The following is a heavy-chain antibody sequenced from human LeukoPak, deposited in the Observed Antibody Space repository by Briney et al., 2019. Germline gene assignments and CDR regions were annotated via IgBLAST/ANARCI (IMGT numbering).Heavy chain of an antibody. V-gene: IGHV3-7*01. Sequence: GGSLRLPGAPTGLTFSNFWIGGLRQAPGKGREWVANIKYDGREKQYVDSVKGRFTISRDNAKNSLFLQMNSLTAEDTAVYYCARYLNSGPEDFWGQGTLVTVSS. D-gene: IGHD1-26*01. CDR1: GLTFSNFW. J-gene: IGHJ4*02. CDR2: IKYDGREK. CDR3: ARYLNSGPEDF.